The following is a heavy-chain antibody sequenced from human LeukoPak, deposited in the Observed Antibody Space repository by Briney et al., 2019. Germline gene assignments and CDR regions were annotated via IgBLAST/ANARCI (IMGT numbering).Heavy chain of an antibody. CDR3: STVFDY. V-gene: IGHV3-74*01. CDR1: GFTFSNYW. J-gene: IGHJ4*02. CDR2: MKSDGSRT. Sequence: PGGSLRLSCAASGFTFSNYWVHWVRQAPEKGLVWVSGMKSDGSRTYYADSVKGRFTISRDNAKNTVFLQMNSLRVEDMAVYYCSTVFDYWGQGTLVTVSS. D-gene: IGHD4-17*01.